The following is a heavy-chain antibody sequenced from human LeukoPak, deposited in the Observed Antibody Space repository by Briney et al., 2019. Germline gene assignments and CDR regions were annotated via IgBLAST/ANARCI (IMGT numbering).Heavy chain of an antibody. Sequence: GGSLRLSCAASGFTFSDYYMSWIRQAPGKGLEWVSYISSSGSTIYYADSVKGRFTISRDNAKNSLYLQMNSLRAEDTAVYYCAKRLSKLYYYYGMDVWGQGTTVTVSS. V-gene: IGHV3-11*01. CDR3: AKRLSKLYYYYGMDV. CDR1: GFTFSDYY. D-gene: IGHD3-16*02. J-gene: IGHJ6*02. CDR2: ISSSGSTI.